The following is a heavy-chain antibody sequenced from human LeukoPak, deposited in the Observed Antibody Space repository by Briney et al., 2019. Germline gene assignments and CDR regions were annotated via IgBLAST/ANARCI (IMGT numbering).Heavy chain of an antibody. J-gene: IGHJ4*02. V-gene: IGHV3-74*01. CDR3: ARGLRAIYMFDY. CDR1: GVIFNSFL. CDR2: INSDGSST. D-gene: IGHD4/OR15-4a*01. Sequence: GGSLRLSCAASGVIFNSFLMNWVRQVPGKGLVWVSRINSDGSSTTYADSVKGRFTISRDNARNTLYLQMNSLRAEDTAVYYCARGLRAIYMFDYWGQGTLVTVSS.